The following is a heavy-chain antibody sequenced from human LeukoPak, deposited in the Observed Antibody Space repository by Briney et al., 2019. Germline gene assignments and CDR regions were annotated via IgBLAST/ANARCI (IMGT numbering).Heavy chain of an antibody. CDR2: FDPEDGET. CDR1: GYTLTELS. V-gene: IGHV1-24*01. J-gene: IGHJ4*02. CDR3: ATAPITMVRGVIITLDY. D-gene: IGHD3-10*01. Sequence: ASVKVSCKVSGYTLTELSMHWVRQVPGKGLEWMGGFDPEDGETIYAQKFQGRVTMTEDTSTDTAYMELSSLRSEDTAVYYCATAPITMVRGVIITLDYWGQGTLVTVSS.